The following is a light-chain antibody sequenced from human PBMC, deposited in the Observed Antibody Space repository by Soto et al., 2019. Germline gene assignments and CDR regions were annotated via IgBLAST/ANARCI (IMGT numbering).Light chain of an antibody. CDR1: QSVSSSY. CDR3: QQYGSSPCT. V-gene: IGKV3-20*01. Sequence: EIVLTQSPGTLSLSPGERATLSCRASQSVSSSYLAWYQQKPGQAPRLLIYGASSTATGIPDRFSGSVSGTDFTLTISRLEPEDFAVYYCQQYGSSPCTFVHGTKLEIK. J-gene: IGKJ2*02. CDR2: GAS.